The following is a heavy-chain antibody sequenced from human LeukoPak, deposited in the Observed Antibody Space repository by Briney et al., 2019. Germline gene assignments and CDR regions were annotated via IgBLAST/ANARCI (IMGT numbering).Heavy chain of an antibody. D-gene: IGHD6-19*01. V-gene: IGHV3-23*01. CDR2: ISGSGGST. CDR1: GFTFSNYS. Sequence: TGGSLRLSCEASGFTFSNYSMNWVRQPPGKGQEWASAISGSGGSTYYADSVKSRFTISRDNSKNTLYLQMNSLRAEDTAVYYCAKLYSSGWFLFDIWGQGTMVTVSS. CDR3: AKLYSSGWFLFDI. J-gene: IGHJ3*02.